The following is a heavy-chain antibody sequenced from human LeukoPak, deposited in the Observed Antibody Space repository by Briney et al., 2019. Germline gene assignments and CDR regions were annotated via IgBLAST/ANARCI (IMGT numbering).Heavy chain of an antibody. CDR3: SRDQYDSGVGGD. CDR2: INSDGSST. D-gene: IGHD3-22*01. V-gene: IGHV3-74*01. CDR1: GFTFSSHW. J-gene: IGHJ4*02. Sequence: PGGSLRLSCAASGFTFSSHWMHWVRQAPGKGLVWVSRINSDGSSTSYADSVKGRFTISRDNAKNTLHLQMNSLRAGDTAVYYCSRDQYDSGVGGDWGQGTLVTVPS.